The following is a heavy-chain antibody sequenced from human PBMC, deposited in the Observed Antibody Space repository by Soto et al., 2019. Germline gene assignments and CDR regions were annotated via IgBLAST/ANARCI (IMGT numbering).Heavy chain of an antibody. D-gene: IGHD6-19*01. CDR2: IYYSGST. J-gene: IGHJ5*02. V-gene: IGHV4-59*12. CDR3: ARRRSSGWYAGNWFDP. CDR1: GGSIISYY. Sequence: SETLSLTCTVFGGSIISYYGSWIRQPPGKGLEWIGYIYYSGSTNYNPSLKSRVTISVDTSKNQFSLKLSSVTAVDTAVYYCARRRSSGWYAGNWFDPWGQGILVTVSS.